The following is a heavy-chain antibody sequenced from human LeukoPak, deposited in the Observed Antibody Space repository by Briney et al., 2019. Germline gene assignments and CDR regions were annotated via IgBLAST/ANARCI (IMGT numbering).Heavy chain of an antibody. CDR2: LYYSGST. CDR1: GGSISSYY. D-gene: IGHD5-12*01. V-gene: IGHV4-59*08. Sequence: SKTLSLTCTVSGGSISSYYWSWIRQPPGKGLEWIGYLYYSGSTYYNPSFKSRVTISLDTSRNPFSLELSSVTAADTAMYYCARHESGYANLDYWGQGTLVTVSS. CDR3: ARHESGYANLDY. J-gene: IGHJ4*02.